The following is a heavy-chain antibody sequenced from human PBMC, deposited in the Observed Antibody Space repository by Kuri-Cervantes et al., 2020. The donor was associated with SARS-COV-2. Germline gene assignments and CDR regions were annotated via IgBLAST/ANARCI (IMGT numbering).Heavy chain of an antibody. CDR3: ARYAPSWVPQTDAFDI. CDR2: INPDGSYT. V-gene: IGHV3-74*01. CDR1: GFTFSGHW. Sequence: GGPLRLSCAASGFTFSGHWIHWVRQAPGKGLVWVSRINPDGSYTNNADSEKGRFTLSRDNAKNMLFLQMNSLRAEDTAVYYCARYAPSWVPQTDAFDIWGQGTMVTVSS. D-gene: IGHD1-26*01. J-gene: IGHJ3*02.